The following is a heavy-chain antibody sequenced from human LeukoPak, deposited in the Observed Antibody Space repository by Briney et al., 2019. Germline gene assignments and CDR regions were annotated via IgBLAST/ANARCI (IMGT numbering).Heavy chain of an antibody. D-gene: IGHD3-16*02. CDR2: IYPGDSDN. Sequence: GESLKISCKGSGNIFHNYWIGWVRQMPGKGLEWMGIIYPGDSDNTYKPSFQVHITVSADLSISTAYLQWSSLKASDTAMYYCARSRAEKVPVWGSYRHHDAFDLWGQGTRVTVSS. V-gene: IGHV5-51*01. CDR3: ARSRAEKVPVWGSYRHHDAFDL. J-gene: IGHJ3*01. CDR1: GNIFHNYW.